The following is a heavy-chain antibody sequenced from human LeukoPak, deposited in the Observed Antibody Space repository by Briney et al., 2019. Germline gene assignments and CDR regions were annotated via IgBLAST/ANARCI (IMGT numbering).Heavy chain of an antibody. CDR1: SYTFTNYA. V-gene: IGHV1-18*01. CDR3: ARDGRFGDLFFVTDFDY. Sequence: ASVKVSCKASSYTFTNYAFTWVRQAPGQGLEWMGWISAHTGNRNHAPKFQGRVTMTTDTSTSTAYMELRSLRSDDTAVYYCARDGRFGDLFFVTDFDYWGQGTLVAVSS. J-gene: IGHJ4*02. CDR2: ISAHTGNR. D-gene: IGHD3-10*01.